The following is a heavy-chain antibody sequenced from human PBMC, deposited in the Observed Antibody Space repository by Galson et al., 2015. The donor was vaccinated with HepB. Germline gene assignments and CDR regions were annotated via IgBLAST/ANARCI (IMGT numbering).Heavy chain of an antibody. Sequence: QSGAEVKKPGESLKISCKASRYSFTSYWIGWVRQMPGKGLDWMGIIYPGDSDTKYSPSFQGQVTISADKSISTAYLQWRSLKASDSAMYYCARLGATPGGGAFDFWGQGTMVTASS. D-gene: IGHD1-26*01. J-gene: IGHJ3*01. CDR3: ARLGATPGGGAFDF. V-gene: IGHV5-51*01. CDR1: RYSFTSYW. CDR2: IYPGDSDT.